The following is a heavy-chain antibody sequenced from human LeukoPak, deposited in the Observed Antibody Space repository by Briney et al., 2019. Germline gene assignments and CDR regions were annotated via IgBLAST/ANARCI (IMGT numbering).Heavy chain of an antibody. CDR2: IYYSGST. J-gene: IGHJ4*02. CDR1: GGSISSYY. Sequence: PTETLSLTCTVSGGSISSYYWSWIRPPPGKGLEWIGYIYYSGSTNYNPSLKSRVTISVDTSKNQFSLKLSSVTAAYSAVYYCARGLYSSGRFDYWGQGTLVTVSS. CDR3: ARGLYSSGRFDY. D-gene: IGHD6-19*01. V-gene: IGHV4-59*01.